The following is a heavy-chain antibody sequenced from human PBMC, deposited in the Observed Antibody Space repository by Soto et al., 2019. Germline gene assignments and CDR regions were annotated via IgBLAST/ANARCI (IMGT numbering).Heavy chain of an antibody. CDR2: IYYTGST. J-gene: IGHJ4*02. Sequence: SETLSLTCTVSGATISSGGFYWSWIRQRPGKGLEWIGHIYYTGSTYYNPSLNSRVTISVDMSRNQFSLKLRSVTAADTAKYFCARDDSFSGDYHYWGQGTLVTVSS. D-gene: IGHD4-17*01. V-gene: IGHV4-31*03. CDR1: GATISSGGFY. CDR3: ARDDSFSGDYHY.